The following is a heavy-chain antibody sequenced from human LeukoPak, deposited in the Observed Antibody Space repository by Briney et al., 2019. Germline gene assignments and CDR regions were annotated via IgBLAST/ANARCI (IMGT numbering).Heavy chain of an antibody. CDR3: AKGYCRNTSCYAFEYYYGMDV. CDR1: GDSVSSNSAA. CDR2: TYFRSKWYN. J-gene: IGHJ6*02. D-gene: IGHD2-2*01. Sequence: SRTLSLTCAISGDSVSSNSAAWNWIRQSPSRGLEWLGRTYFRSKWYNDYALSVKSRITINPDTSKNQFSLQLNSVTPEDTAVYYCAKGYCRNTSCYAFEYYYGMDVWGQGTTVTVSS. V-gene: IGHV6-1*01.